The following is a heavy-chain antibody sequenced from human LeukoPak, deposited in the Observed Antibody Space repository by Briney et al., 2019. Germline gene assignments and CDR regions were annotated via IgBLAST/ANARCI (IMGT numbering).Heavy chain of an antibody. CDR2: INHSGST. J-gene: IGHJ5*02. D-gene: IGHD1-26*01. CDR3: ARGRIISESVGANPERWFDP. V-gene: IGHV4-34*01. Sequence: PSETLSLTCAVYGGSFSGYYWSWIRQPPGNGLEWIGEINHSGSTNYNPSLKSRVTISVDTSKNQFSLKLSSVTAADTAVYYCARGRIISESVGANPERWFDPWGQGTLVTVSS. CDR1: GGSFSGYY.